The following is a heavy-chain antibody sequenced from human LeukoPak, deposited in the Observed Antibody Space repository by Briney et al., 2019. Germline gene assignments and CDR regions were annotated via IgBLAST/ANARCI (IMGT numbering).Heavy chain of an antibody. CDR2: ISSSSSYI. J-gene: IGHJ6*02. D-gene: IGHD6-19*01. CDR1: GFTFSSYE. Sequence: GGSLRLSCAASGFTFSSYEMNWVRQAPGKGLEWVSSISSSSSYIYYADSVKGRFTISRDNAKNSLYLQMNSLRAEDTAVYYCARGGVVAGADYYYYGMDVWGQGTTVTVSS. V-gene: IGHV3-21*01. CDR3: ARGGVVAGADYYYYGMDV.